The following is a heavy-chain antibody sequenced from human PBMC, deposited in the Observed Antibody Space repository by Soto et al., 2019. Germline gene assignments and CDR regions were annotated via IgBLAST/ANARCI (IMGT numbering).Heavy chain of an antibody. CDR2: ISSSSSTI. J-gene: IGHJ6*02. CDR3: AGVYGSAWHYGMDV. CDR1: GFTFSSYS. Sequence: VGSLRLSCAASGFTFSSYSMNWVRQAPGKGLEWVSYISSSSSTIYYADSVKGRFTISRDNAKNSLYLQMNSLRAEDTAVYYCAGVYGSAWHYGMDVWGQGTTVTVSS. V-gene: IGHV3-48*04. D-gene: IGHD3-10*01.